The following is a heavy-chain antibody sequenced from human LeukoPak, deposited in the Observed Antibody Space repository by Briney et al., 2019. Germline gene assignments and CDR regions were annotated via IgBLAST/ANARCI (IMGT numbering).Heavy chain of an antibody. CDR1: GFTFSSYG. Sequence: GGSLRLSCAPSGFTFSSYGMHWVRQAPGKGLEWVAVIWYDGSNKYYADSVKGRFTISRDNSKNTLYLQMNSLRAEDTAVYYCARDKEAVAVYYFDYWGQGTLVTVSS. CDR2: IWYDGSNK. J-gene: IGHJ4*02. D-gene: IGHD6-19*01. V-gene: IGHV3-33*01. CDR3: ARDKEAVAVYYFDY.